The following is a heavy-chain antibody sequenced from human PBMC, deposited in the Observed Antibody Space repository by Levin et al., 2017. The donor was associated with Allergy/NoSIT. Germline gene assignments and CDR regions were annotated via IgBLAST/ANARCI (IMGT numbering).Heavy chain of an antibody. D-gene: IGHD3-9*01. CDR1: GFTFSTFT. V-gene: IGHV3-21*01. CDR2: ISTGSSFI. Sequence: GESLKISCAASGFTFSTFTMNWVRQAPGEGLEWVSSISTGSSFIYYADSVKGRITISRDNAKNSLYLQMNSLRAEDTAVYYCAIEIRDILTGSFYYYGMDVWGQGTTVTVSS. CDR3: AIEIRDILTGSFYYYGMDV. J-gene: IGHJ6*02.